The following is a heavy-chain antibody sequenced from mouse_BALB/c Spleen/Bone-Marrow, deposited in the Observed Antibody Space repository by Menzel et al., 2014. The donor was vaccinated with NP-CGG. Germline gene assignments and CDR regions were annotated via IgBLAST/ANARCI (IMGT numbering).Heavy chain of an antibody. D-gene: IGHD1-1*01. CDR2: INPNNGDT. V-gene: IGHV1-18*01. J-gene: IGHJ3*01. CDR3: ARRQEDYYAWFAY. Sequence: EVQLQESGPEPVKPGASVKMSCKASGYTFTDYHMKWVKQSHGKSLEWIGEINPNNGDTFYNQKYKGKATLTVDKSSSTAYMQLNSLTSEDSAVYYCARRQEDYYAWFAYWGQGTLVTVSA. CDR1: GYTFTDYH.